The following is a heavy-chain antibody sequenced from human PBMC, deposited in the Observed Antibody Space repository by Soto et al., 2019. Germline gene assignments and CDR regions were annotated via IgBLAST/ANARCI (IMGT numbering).Heavy chain of an antibody. V-gene: IGHV4-61*01. CDR1: GGSVRSGSYY. J-gene: IGHJ5*02. CDR2: IYYSGST. CDR3: ARDSGSYHNWFDP. Sequence: SETLSLTCTVSGGSVRSGSYYWSWIRQPPGKGLEWIGYIYYSGSTNYNPSLKSRVTISVDTSKNQFSRKLSSVTAAVTAVYYCARDSGSYHNWFDPWGQGTLVTVSS. D-gene: IGHD1-26*01.